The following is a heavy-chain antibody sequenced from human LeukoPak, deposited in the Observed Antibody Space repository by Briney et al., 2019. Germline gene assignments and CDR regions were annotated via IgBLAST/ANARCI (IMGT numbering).Heavy chain of an antibody. CDR2: ISGSGGST. CDR3: AKGTYYYDSSGYYNWFDP. D-gene: IGHD3-22*01. CDR1: GFTFSSYA. V-gene: IGHV3-23*01. Sequence: GGSLRLSCAASGFTFSSYAMSWVRQAPGKGLEWVSAISGSGGSTYYADSVKGRFTVSRDNSKNTLYLQMNSLRAEDTAVYYCAKGTYYYDSSGYYNWFDPWGQGTLVTVSS. J-gene: IGHJ5*02.